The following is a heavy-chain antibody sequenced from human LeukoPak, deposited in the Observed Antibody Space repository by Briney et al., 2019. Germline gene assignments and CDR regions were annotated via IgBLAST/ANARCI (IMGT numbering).Heavy chain of an antibody. CDR1: GYTFTSYD. CDR2: ISPNSGDT. J-gene: IGHJ4*02. D-gene: IGHD4-23*01. Sequence: PEASVKVSCKASGYTFTSYDINWVRQAPGQGLEWMGWISPNSGDTNYAQKFLGRVTMTRDTSISTVYMELSRLTFDDTAVYSCARVSPATGNFIDYWGQGTLVTVSS. V-gene: IGHV1-2*02. CDR3: ARVSPATGNFIDY.